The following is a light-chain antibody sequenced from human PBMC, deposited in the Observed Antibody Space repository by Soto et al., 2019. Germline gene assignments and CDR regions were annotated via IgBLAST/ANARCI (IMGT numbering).Light chain of an antibody. J-gene: IGLJ2*01. Sequence: QSALTQPASVSGSPGQSITISCTGTSSDVGGYNYVSWYQQHPGKAPKLMIYDVSNRPSGASNRFSGSKSDNTASLAISGLPAEDEADYYCSSYTSPSAVVFGGGTKLTVL. CDR2: DVS. CDR3: SSYTSPSAVV. CDR1: SSDVGGYNY. V-gene: IGLV2-14*01.